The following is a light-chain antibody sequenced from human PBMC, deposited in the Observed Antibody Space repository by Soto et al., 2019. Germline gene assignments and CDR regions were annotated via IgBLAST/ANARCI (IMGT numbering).Light chain of an antibody. J-gene: IGKJ2*01. CDR2: AAS. CDR3: QQANSLPYT. CDR1: QGRGIY. Sequence: DIQMTQSPSSVSASVGDRVTITCRASQGRGIYLAWYQQKQGKDPKLLIYAASTEPSGVPSRVSGSGSGTDFTLTISSLQPEDFAAYYCQQANSLPYTFGHGTKVDIK. V-gene: IGKV1-12*01.